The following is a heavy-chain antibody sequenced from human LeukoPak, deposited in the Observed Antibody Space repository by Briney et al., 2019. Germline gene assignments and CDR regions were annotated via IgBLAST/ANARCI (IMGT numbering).Heavy chain of an antibody. D-gene: IGHD2-2*01. CDR3: ATSSNAPGNH. Sequence: PGGSLRLSCAASGFTFNSYCMRWVRQAPGKGLEWVANIKEDGSAQYYVDSVKGRFTISRDNAQNSLNLQMNSLRAEDTAVYYCATSSNAPGNHWGQGTLVTVSS. CDR1: GFTFNSYC. CDR2: IKEDGSAQ. V-gene: IGHV3-7*01. J-gene: IGHJ5*02.